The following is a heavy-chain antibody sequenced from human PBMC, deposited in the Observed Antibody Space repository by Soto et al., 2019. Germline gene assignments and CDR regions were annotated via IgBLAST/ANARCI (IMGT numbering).Heavy chain of an antibody. CDR3: ATDPVRGWYRGAFDI. Sequence: ASVKVSCKVSGYTLTELAMHWVRQAPGKGLEWMGGFDPEDGETIYAQKFEGRVTMTEDTSTDTAYMELSSLRSEDTAVYYCATDPVRGWYRGAFDIWGQGTMVTVSS. CDR1: GYTLTELA. J-gene: IGHJ3*02. CDR2: FDPEDGET. V-gene: IGHV1-24*01. D-gene: IGHD6-19*01.